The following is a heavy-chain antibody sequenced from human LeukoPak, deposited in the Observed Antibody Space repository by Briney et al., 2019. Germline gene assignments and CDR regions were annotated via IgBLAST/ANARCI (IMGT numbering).Heavy chain of an antibody. Sequence: GGSLRLSCAASGNYWMHWVRQAPGKGLVWVSHINSDGGWTSYADSVKGRFTISKDNAKNTVYLQMNSLRAEDTAVYYCVSFYETYWGRGTPVTVSS. V-gene: IGHV3-74*01. J-gene: IGHJ4*02. CDR1: GNYW. CDR3: VSFYETY. CDR2: INSDGGWT. D-gene: IGHD2/OR15-2a*01.